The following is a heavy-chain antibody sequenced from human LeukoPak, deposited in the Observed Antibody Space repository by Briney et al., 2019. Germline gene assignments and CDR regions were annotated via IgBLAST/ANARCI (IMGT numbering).Heavy chain of an antibody. CDR3: TTRLYCSGGSCYLYSY. CDR2: IKNKTDGGTT. D-gene: IGHD2-15*01. Sequence: GGSLRLSCAASGFTFSNAWMSWVRQAPGKGLEWVGRIKNKTDGGTTDYAAPVKGRFTISRDDSKNTLYLQMNSLKTEDTAVYYCTTRLYCSGGSCYLYSYWGQGTLVTVSS. J-gene: IGHJ4*02. V-gene: IGHV3-15*01. CDR1: GFTFSNAW.